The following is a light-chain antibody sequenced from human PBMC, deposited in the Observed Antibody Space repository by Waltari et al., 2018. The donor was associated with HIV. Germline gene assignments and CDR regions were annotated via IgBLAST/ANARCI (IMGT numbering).Light chain of an antibody. Sequence: DIQMTQSPSSLSASVGDRVTITCQASHYIDNYLSWYQQKPGKAPKLLIYDASNLETGVSSRFSGSGYGTEFSFTISGLQPEDIATYYFQQYENLPYSFGQGTKLEI. CDR1: HYIDNY. V-gene: IGKV1-33*01. CDR2: DAS. J-gene: IGKJ2*03. CDR3: QQYENLPYS.